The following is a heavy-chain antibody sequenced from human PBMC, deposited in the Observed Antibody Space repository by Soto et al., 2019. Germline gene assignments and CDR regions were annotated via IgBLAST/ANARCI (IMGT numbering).Heavy chain of an antibody. D-gene: IGHD2-2*01. J-gene: IGHJ4*02. CDR3: ARGRSINTNMDY. Sequence: EVQLVESGGGLVKPGGSLRLSCAASGFTFSTYSMNWVRQAPGKGLEWVSSISSSGGSVSYAESVKGRFTISRDNAKNSLYLQMDCLRAEDTAVYYCARGRSINTNMDYWGQGTLVTVSS. CDR2: ISSSGGSV. CDR1: GFTFSTYS. V-gene: IGHV3-21*01.